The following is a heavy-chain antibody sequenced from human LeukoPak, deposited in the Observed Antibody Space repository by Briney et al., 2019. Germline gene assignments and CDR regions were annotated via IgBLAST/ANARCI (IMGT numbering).Heavy chain of an antibody. CDR3: AKLRYCSGDTCYSPFDY. Sequence: GESLKISCKGSGYTFTNYWIGWVRQMPGKGLQVMGIIYPGDSNTKYSPSIQGQVTISADKSISTAYLQWSTLKASDTAMYYCAKLRYCSGDTCYSPFDYWGQGTLVTVSS. V-gene: IGHV5-51*01. CDR2: IYPGDSNT. D-gene: IGHD2-15*01. CDR1: GYTFTNYW. J-gene: IGHJ4*02.